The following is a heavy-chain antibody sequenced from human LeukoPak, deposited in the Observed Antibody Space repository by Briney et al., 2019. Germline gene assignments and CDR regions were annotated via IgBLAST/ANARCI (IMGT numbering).Heavy chain of an antibody. Sequence: SETLSLTCAVYGGSFSGYYWSWIRQPPGKGLDWIGEINHSGGTNYSPSLKSRVTISVDTSKNQFSLKLSSVTAADTAVYYCARKGVAPPNWTNWGQGTLVTVSS. D-gene: IGHD1-1*01. CDR1: GGSFSGYY. J-gene: IGHJ4*02. V-gene: IGHV4-34*01. CDR2: INHSGGT. CDR3: ARKGVAPPNWTN.